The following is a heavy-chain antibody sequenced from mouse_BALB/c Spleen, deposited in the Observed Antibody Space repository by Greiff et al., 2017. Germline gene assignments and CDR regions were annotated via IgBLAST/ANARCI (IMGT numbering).Heavy chain of an antibody. CDR3: ARGSVYY. Sequence: QVQLQQSGPELVKPGASVKISCKASGYAFSSSWMNWVKQRPGQGLEWIGRIYPGDGDTNYNGKFKGKATLTADKSSSTAYMQLSSLTSVDSAVYFCARGSVYYWGQGTSVTVSS. CDR1: GYAFSSSW. CDR2: IYPGDGDT. V-gene: IGHV1-82*01. J-gene: IGHJ4*01.